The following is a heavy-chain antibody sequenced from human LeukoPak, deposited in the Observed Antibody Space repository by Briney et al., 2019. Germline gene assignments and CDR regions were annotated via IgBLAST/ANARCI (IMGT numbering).Heavy chain of an antibody. J-gene: IGHJ4*02. CDR2: ISPNSGDT. Sequence: EASVTVSCKASGYTFTGYYIHWVRLAPGQGLEWMGWISPNSGDTNFAQKFQGRVTMTRDTSISTAYVELSSLRSDDTALYYCATVIAGVTTDYWGQGTLVTVSS. D-gene: IGHD1-26*01. CDR3: ATVIAGVTTDY. CDR1: GYTFTGYY. V-gene: IGHV1-2*02.